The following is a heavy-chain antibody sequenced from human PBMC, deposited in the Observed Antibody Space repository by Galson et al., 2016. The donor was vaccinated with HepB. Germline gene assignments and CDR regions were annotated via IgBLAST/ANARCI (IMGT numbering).Heavy chain of an antibody. D-gene: IGHD1-7*01. CDR1: GFTFSTHA. CDR3: ARDPDKWNFRTIDH. CDR2: IIIDGSSK. Sequence: SLRLSCAASGFTFSTHAMHWVRQAPGKGLEWVAAIIIDGSSKYYADSVMGRFTISRDNSKNTLYPQMNSLRTEDTAVYHCARDPDKWNFRTIDHWGQGTLVTVSS. V-gene: IGHV3-30-3*01. J-gene: IGHJ4*02.